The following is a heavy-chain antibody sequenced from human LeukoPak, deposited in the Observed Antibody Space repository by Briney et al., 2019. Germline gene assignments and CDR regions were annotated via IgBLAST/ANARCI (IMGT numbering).Heavy chain of an antibody. V-gene: IGHV3-66*01. CDR3: ARDLYYGSGGYYFDY. Sequence: GGSLRLSCAASGLTVSSNYMSWVRQAPGKGLEWVSVIYSGGRTFYADSVKGRCIISRDNSKNTLFLQMNSLRAEDTAVYYCARDLYYGSGGYYFDYWGQGTLVTVSS. J-gene: IGHJ4*02. D-gene: IGHD3-10*01. CDR2: IYSGGRT. CDR1: GLTVSSNY.